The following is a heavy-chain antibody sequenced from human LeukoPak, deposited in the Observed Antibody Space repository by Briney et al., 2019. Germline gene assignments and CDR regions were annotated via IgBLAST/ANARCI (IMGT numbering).Heavy chain of an antibody. V-gene: IGHV3-64*01. Sequence: GGSLRLSCAASGFTFSSYAMHWVRQAPGKGLEYVSAISSNGGSTYYANSAKGRLTISRDNSKNTLYLQMGSLRAEDMAVYYCARDEAYYYGSGSYYKGNLYYYGMDVWGQGTTVTVSS. CDR1: GFTFSSYA. CDR2: ISSNGGST. J-gene: IGHJ6*02. D-gene: IGHD3-10*01. CDR3: ARDEAYYYGSGSYYKGNLYYYGMDV.